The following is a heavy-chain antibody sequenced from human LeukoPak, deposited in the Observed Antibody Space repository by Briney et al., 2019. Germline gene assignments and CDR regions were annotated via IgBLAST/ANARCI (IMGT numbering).Heavy chain of an antibody. D-gene: IGHD3-22*01. Sequence: PSETLSLTCTVSGGSISSYYWSWIRQPPRKGLEWIGYVYSSGNTNYNPSLRSRVTISVDTSKNQFSLKLSSVTAADTAVYYCARDLGGYYYDYWGQGTLVTVSS. CDR1: GGSISSYY. V-gene: IGHV4-59*01. CDR3: ARDLGGYYYDY. J-gene: IGHJ4*02. CDR2: VYSSGNT.